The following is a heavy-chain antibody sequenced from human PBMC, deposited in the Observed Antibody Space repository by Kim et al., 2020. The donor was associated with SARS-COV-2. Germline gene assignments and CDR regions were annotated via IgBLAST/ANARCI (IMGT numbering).Heavy chain of an antibody. CDR3: ASGLVLRYFDWLLPDGGWFDP. CDR1: GGSISSSSYY. V-gene: IGHV4-39*07. Sequence: SETLSLTCTVSGGSISSSSYYWGWIRQPPGKGLEWIGSIYYSGSTYYNPSLKSRVTISVDTSKNQFSLKLSSVTAADTAVYYCASGLVLRYFDWLLPDGGWFDPWGQGTLVTVSS. D-gene: IGHD3-9*01. CDR2: IYYSGST. J-gene: IGHJ5*02.